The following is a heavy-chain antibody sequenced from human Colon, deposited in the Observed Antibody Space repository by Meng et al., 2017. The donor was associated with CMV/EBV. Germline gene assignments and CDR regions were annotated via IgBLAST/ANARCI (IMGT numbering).Heavy chain of an antibody. CDR1: GFNFNYHT. J-gene: IGHJ4*02. CDR3: VRDLAVFGVVSENF. Sequence: GGSLRLSCAASGFNFNYHTIHWVRQAPGKGLEWVSLISYDGTTKYYADSVKGRFTISRDNSENTAYLQMDGLRRDDTALYYCVRDLAVFGVVSENFWGQGTLVTVSS. CDR2: ISYDGTTK. D-gene: IGHD3-3*01. V-gene: IGHV3-30-3*01.